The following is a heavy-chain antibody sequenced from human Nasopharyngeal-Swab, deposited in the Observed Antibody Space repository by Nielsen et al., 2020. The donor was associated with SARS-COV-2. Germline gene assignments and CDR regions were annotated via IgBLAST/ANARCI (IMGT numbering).Heavy chain of an antibody. V-gene: IGHV1-2*06. CDR3: ARPIAVAGRRVDYYYGMDV. D-gene: IGHD6-19*01. J-gene: IGHJ6*02. CDR1: GYTFTGYY. Sequence: ASVKVSCKASGYTFTGYYMHWVRQAPGQGLEWMGRINPNSGGTNYAQKFQGRVTITADESTSTAYMELSSLRSEDTAVYYCARPIAVAGRRVDYYYGMDVWGQGTTVTVSS. CDR2: INPNSGGT.